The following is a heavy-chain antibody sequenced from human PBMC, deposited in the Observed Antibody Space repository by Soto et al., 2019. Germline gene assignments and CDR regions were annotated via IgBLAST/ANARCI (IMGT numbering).Heavy chain of an antibody. Sequence: GGSLRLSCAASGFTFSSYWMHWVRQAPGKGLVWVSRINSDGSSTSYADSVKGRFTTSRDNAKNTLYLQMNSLRAEDTAVYYCARDPDIVVVPAAPRGYYYYGMDVWGQGTTVTVSS. D-gene: IGHD2-2*01. V-gene: IGHV3-74*01. J-gene: IGHJ6*02. CDR1: GFTFSSYW. CDR3: ARDPDIVVVPAAPRGYYYYGMDV. CDR2: INSDGSST.